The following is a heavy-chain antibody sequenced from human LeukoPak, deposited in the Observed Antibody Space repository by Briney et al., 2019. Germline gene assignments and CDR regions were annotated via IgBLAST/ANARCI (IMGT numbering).Heavy chain of an antibody. CDR2: ISAYNGNT. Sequence: ASVKVSCKASGYTFTSYGISWVRQAPGQGLEWMGWISAYNGNTNYAQKLQGRVTMTTDTSTSTAYMELRSLRSDDTAVYYCARQDDYYDSSGYSTWFDPWGQRTLVTVSS. D-gene: IGHD3-22*01. J-gene: IGHJ5*02. CDR3: ARQDDYYDSSGYSTWFDP. CDR1: GYTFTSYG. V-gene: IGHV1-18*01.